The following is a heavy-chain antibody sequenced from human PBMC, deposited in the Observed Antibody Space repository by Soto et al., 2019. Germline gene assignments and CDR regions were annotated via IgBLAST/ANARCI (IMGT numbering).Heavy chain of an antibody. Sequence: QVQLVQSGAEVKKPGASVKVSCKASGYTFTSYAMHWVRQAPGQRLEWMGWINAGNGNTKYSQKFQGRVTITRDTSASTADMELSSLRSEDTAVYYCARLRGYSYGYVGYFDLWGRGTLVTVSS. CDR1: GYTFTSYA. CDR2: INAGNGNT. CDR3: ARLRGYSYGYVGYFDL. D-gene: IGHD5-18*01. V-gene: IGHV1-3*01. J-gene: IGHJ2*01.